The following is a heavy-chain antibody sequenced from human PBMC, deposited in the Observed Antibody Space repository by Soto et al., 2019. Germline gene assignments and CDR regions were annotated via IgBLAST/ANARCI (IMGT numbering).Heavy chain of an antibody. Sequence: PGGSLRLSCAASGFTFSSYAMSWVRQAPGKGLEWVSAISGSGGSTYYADSVKGRFTISRDNSKNTLYLQMNSLRAEDTAVYYCARAPHNWRTTYYFDYWGQGTLVTVSS. CDR3: ARAPHNWRTTYYFDY. CDR2: ISGSGGST. V-gene: IGHV3-23*01. D-gene: IGHD1-20*01. CDR1: GFTFSSYA. J-gene: IGHJ4*02.